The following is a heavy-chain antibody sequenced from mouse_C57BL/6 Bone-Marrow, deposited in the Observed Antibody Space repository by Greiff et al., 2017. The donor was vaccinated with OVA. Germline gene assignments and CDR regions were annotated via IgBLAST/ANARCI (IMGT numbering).Heavy chain of an antibody. CDR3: VRDYYGSSYDWYFDV. Sequence: EPGGGLVQPKGSLKLSCAASGFSFNTYAMNWVRQAPGKGLEWVARIRSKSNNYATYYADSVKDRFTISRDDSESMLYLQMNNLKTEDTAMYYCVRDYYGSSYDWYFDVWGTGTTVTVSS. D-gene: IGHD1-1*01. CDR1: GFSFNTYA. J-gene: IGHJ1*03. CDR2: IRSKSNNYAT. V-gene: IGHV10-1*01.